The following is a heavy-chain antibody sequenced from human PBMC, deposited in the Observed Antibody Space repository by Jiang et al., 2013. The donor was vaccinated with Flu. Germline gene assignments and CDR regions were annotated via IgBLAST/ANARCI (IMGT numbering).Heavy chain of an antibody. CDR1: GFTFSSYA. V-gene: IGHV3-30*04. CDR3: ARVGPYSSSYPRNYYYYGMDV. CDR2: ISYDGSNK. Sequence: VQLLESGGGVVQPGRSLRLSCAASGFTFSSYAMHWVRQAPGKGLEWVAVISYDGSNKYYADSVKGRFTISRDNSKNTLYLQMNSLRAEDTAVYYCARVGPYSSSYPRNYYYYGMDVWGQGTTVTVSS. J-gene: IGHJ6*02. D-gene: IGHD6-6*01.